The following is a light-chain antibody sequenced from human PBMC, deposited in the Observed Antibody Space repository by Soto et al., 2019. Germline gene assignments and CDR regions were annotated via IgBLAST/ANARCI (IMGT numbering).Light chain of an antibody. CDR3: QQYTNYPWT. CDR2: DVS. CDR1: QSISSW. V-gene: IGKV1-5*01. J-gene: IGKJ1*01. Sequence: DIQMTQSPPTLSASVGDRVTITCRASQSISSWLAWYQQRPGKAPNHLIYDVSSLESGVPSRFSGSGSGTEFTLTISSLQPDDFATYYCQQYTNYPWTFGQGTKVEIK.